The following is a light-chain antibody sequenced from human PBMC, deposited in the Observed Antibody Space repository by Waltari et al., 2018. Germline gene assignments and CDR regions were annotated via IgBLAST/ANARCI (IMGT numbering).Light chain of an antibody. CDR1: QTVSFTSANRNY. Sequence: DIVMTQSPDSLSVSLGERATITCKSSQTVSFTSANRNYVAWYRQKPGQPPEMLIYWASTRQFGVPDRFTGSGSGTNFTLTISSLQAEDVAVYYCQQYYGNPRTFGQGTKLEIK. CDR2: WAS. CDR3: QQYYGNPRT. J-gene: IGKJ2*01. V-gene: IGKV4-1*01.